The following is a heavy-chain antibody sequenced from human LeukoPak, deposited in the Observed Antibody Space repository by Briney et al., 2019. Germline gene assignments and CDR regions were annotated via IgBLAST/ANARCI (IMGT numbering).Heavy chain of an antibody. V-gene: IGHV3-73*01. D-gene: IGHD3-22*01. CDR2: IRSKANSYAT. CDR3: TTNYYDSSGYYAFDI. J-gene: IGHJ3*02. CDR1: GFTFSGSA. Sequence: GGSLRLSCAASGFTFSGSAMHWVRQASGKGLEWVGRIRSKANSYATAYAASVKGRFTISRDDSKNTAYLQMNSLKTEDTAVYYCTTNYYDSSGYYAFDIWGQGTMVTVSS.